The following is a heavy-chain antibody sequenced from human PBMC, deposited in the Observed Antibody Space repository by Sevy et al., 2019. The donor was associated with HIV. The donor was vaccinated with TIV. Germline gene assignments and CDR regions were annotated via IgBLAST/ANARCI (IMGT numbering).Heavy chain of an antibody. CDR3: ANGGYGDYVGYYGMDV. V-gene: IGHV4-39*01. J-gene: IGHJ6*02. CDR2: IYYSGST. CDR1: GGSISSSSYY. Sequence: SETLSLTCTVSGGSISSSSYYWGWIRQPPGKGLEWIGSIYYSGSTYYNPSLKSRVTISVDTSKNQFSLKLSSVTAADTAVDYCANGGYGDYVGYYGMDVWGQGTTVTVSS. D-gene: IGHD4-17*01.